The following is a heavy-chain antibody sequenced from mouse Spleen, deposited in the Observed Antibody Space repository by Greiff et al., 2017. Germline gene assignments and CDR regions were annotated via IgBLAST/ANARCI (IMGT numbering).Heavy chain of an antibody. J-gene: IGHJ3*01. Sequence: VKLQESGAELVRPGTSVKVSCKASGYAFTNYLIEWVKQRPGQGLEWIGVINPGSGGTNYNEKFKGKATLTADKSSSTAYMQLSSLTSDDSAVYFCARHRYDGTYWGQGTLVTVSA. D-gene: IGHD2-14*01. V-gene: IGHV1-54*01. CDR1: GYAFTNYL. CDR2: INPGSGGT. CDR3: ARHRYDGTY.